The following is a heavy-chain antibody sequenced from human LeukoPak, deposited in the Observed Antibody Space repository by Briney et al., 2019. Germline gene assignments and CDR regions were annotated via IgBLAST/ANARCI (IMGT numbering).Heavy chain of an antibody. V-gene: IGHV4-31*03. CDR3: ASLSISSGYFFDY. J-gene: IGHJ4*02. CDR1: AGSISSGGYY. Sequence: SQTLSLTCTVSAGSISSGGYYWSWIRQHPGEGLEWLGYIYYSGSTYYNPSLKSRVTISVDTSKNQFSLKLTSVTAADTAVYYCASLSISSGYFFDYWGQESLVTVSS. CDR2: IYYSGST. D-gene: IGHD3-22*01.